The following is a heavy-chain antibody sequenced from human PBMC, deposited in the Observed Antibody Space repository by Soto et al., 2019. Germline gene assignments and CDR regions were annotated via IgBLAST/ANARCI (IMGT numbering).Heavy chain of an antibody. CDR2: IIPILGIA. J-gene: IGHJ4*02. CDR3: AREEYYYGSGAVFDS. V-gene: IGHV1-69*08. D-gene: IGHD3-10*01. Sequence: QVQLVQSGAEVKKPGSSVKVSCKASGGTFSSYTISWVRQAPGQGLEWMGRIIPILGIANYAQKFQGRVTITADKSPSTAYMELSSLRSEDTAVYYCAREEYYYGSGAVFDSWGQGTLVTVSS. CDR1: GGTFSSYT.